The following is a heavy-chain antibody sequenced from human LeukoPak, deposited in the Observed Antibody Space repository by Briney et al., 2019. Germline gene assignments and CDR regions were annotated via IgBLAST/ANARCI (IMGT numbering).Heavy chain of an antibody. CDR2: IGPDGGTT. Sequence: GGSLRLSRAASGFTFYTYGMHWVRQAPGKGLEYVSGIGPDGGTTYYANSVKGRFTISRDNSKYMLYLQMGSLTADDMAVYYCARGAQLTDYWGQGTLVTVSS. D-gene: IGHD6-13*01. V-gene: IGHV3-64*01. CDR3: ARGAQLTDY. J-gene: IGHJ4*02. CDR1: GFTFYTYG.